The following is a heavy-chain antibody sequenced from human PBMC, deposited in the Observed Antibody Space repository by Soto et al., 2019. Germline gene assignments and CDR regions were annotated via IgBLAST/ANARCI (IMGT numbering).Heavy chain of an antibody. V-gene: IGHV4-30-4*01. CDR1: GGSISSGDYY. CDR3: ARDAPAAPYYYGMDV. D-gene: IGHD2-2*01. J-gene: IGHJ6*02. Sequence: QVQLQESGPGLVKPSQTLSLTCTVSGGSISSGDYYWSWIRQPPGKGLEWIGYIYYSGSTYYNPSLKSRVTISVDTSKNQFSLKLSSVTAADTAVYYCARDAPAAPYYYGMDVWGQGTTVTVSS. CDR2: IYYSGST.